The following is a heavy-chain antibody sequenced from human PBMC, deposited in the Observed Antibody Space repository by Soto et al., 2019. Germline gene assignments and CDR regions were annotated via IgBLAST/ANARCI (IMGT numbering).Heavy chain of an antibody. Sequence: QVQLVQSGAEVKKPGASVKVSCKASGYTFTGHYMHWVRQAPGQGLEWMGRINPNSGDTNYAQNCQGRVTVTRDTSISTAYMELTRLRSDDTAVYYCAKEAENYFYYGMDVWGQGTAVTVSS. V-gene: IGHV1-2*06. J-gene: IGHJ6*02. CDR1: GYTFTGHY. CDR2: INPNSGDT. CDR3: AKEAENYFYYGMDV.